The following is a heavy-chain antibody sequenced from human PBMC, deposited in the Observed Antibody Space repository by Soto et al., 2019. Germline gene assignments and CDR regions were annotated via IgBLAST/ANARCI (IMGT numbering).Heavy chain of an antibody. CDR2: IEWDDDK. CDR3: ARIRLPARGMDV. CDR1: GLSLGASGMG. Sequence: SGPTLGNPRHTRTLTCTFSGLSLGASGMGVSWIRQPPGKALEWLARIEWDDDKYYSTPLKTRLTISKDTSKNQVVLPMTNMDPVDTAPYYCARIRLPARGMDVWGQGTTVTVSS. V-gene: IGHV2-70*11. J-gene: IGHJ6*02.